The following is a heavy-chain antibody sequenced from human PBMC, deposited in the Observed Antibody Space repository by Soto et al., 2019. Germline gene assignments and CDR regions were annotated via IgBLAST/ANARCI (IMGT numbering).Heavy chain of an antibody. CDR3: ARVQIAAAGIGFDY. D-gene: IGHD6-13*01. J-gene: IGHJ4*02. V-gene: IGHV4-34*01. CDR1: GGSFSGYD. Sequence: SETLSLTCAVYGGSFSGYDWSWIRQPPGKGLEWIGEINHSGSTNYNPSLKSRVTISVDTSKNQFSLKLSSVTAADTAVYYCARVQIAAAGIGFDYWGQGTLVTVSS. CDR2: INHSGST.